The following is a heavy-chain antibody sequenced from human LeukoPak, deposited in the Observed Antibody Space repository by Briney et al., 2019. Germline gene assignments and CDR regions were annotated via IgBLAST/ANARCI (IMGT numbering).Heavy chain of an antibody. J-gene: IGHJ4*02. CDR2: IYYSGST. V-gene: IGHV4-39*07. CDR3: TRVINGFFDY. Sequence: PSQTLSLTCTVSGGSISSSSYYWGWIRQPPGKGLEWIGSIYYSGSTYDNPSLKSRVTISVDTSKNQFSLKLSSVTAADTAVYYCTRVINGFFDYWGQGTLVTVSS. CDR1: GGSISSSSYY. D-gene: IGHD2-2*03.